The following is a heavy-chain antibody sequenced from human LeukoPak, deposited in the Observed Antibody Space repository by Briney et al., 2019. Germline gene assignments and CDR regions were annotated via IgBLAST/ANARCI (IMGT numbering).Heavy chain of an antibody. CDR2: IIPILGIA. CDR1: GGTFSSYA. V-gene: IGHV1-69*04. CDR3: ATDQGIVGATLFDY. J-gene: IGHJ4*02. Sequence: SVKVSCKASGGTFSSYAISWVRQAPRQGLEWMGRIIPILGIANYAQKFQGRVTITADKSTSTAYMELSSLRSEDTAVYYCATDQGIVGATLFDYWGQGTLVTVSS. D-gene: IGHD1-26*01.